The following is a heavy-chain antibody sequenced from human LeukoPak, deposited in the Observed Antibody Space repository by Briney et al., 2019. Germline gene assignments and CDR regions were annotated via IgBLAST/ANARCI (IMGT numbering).Heavy chain of an antibody. CDR1: GFTFSSYA. J-gene: IGHJ1*01. V-gene: IGHV3-23*01. CDR3: AKTIAAAGRGYFQH. D-gene: IGHD6-13*01. CDR2: ISGSGGST. Sequence: GGSLRLSCAASGFTFSSYAMSWVRQAPGKGLGWVSAISGSGGSTYYADSVKGRLTISRDNSKNTLYLQMNSLRAEDTAVYYCAKTIAAAGRGYFQHWGQGTLVTVSS.